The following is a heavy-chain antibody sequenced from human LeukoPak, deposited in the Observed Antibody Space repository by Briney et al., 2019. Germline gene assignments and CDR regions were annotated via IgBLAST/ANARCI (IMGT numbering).Heavy chain of an antibody. V-gene: IGHV4-4*02. Sequence: SETLSLTCAVSGGSISSSNWWSWVRQPPVKGLEWIGEIYHSGSTNYNPSLKSRVTISVDKSKNQFSLKLSSVTAADTAVYYCARNDILTQGWFDPWGQGTLVTVSS. D-gene: IGHD3-9*01. CDR1: GGSISSSNW. CDR3: ARNDILTQGWFDP. CDR2: IYHSGST. J-gene: IGHJ5*02.